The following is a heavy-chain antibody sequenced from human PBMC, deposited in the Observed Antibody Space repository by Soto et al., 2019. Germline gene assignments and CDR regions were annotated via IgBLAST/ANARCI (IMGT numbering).Heavy chain of an antibody. CDR1: GGSISSGGYY. CDR2: IYYSGST. V-gene: IGHV4-31*03. Sequence: PSETLSLTCTVSGGSISSGGYYWSWIRQHPGKGLEWIGYIYYSGSTYYNPSLKSRVTISVDTSKNQFSLKLSSVTAADTAVYYCARALTVTMYYDFWSGYRYGNWFDPWGQGTLVTAPQ. D-gene: IGHD3-3*01. CDR3: ARALTVTMYYDFWSGYRYGNWFDP. J-gene: IGHJ5*02.